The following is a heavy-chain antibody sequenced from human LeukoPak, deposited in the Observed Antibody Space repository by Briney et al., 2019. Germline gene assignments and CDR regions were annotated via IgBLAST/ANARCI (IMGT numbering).Heavy chain of an antibody. D-gene: IGHD1-26*01. CDR3: ARSNSGTLMGDAFDI. J-gene: IGHJ3*02. Sequence: PSETLSLTCAVSGGSISSGGYSWSWIRQPPGKGLEWIGYIYHSGSTYYNPSLKSRVTISVDRSKNQFSLKLSSVTAADTAVYYCARSNSGTLMGDAFDIWGQGTMVTVSS. CDR1: GGSISSGGYS. V-gene: IGHV4-30-2*01. CDR2: IYHSGST.